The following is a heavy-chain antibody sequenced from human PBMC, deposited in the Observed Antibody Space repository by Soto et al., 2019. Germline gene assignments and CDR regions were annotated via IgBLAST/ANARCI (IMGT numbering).Heavy chain of an antibody. CDR2: IYYSGST. CDR3: AIDHDFWSGSYGMDV. V-gene: IGHV4-31*03. CDR1: GGSISSGGYY. D-gene: IGHD3-3*01. J-gene: IGHJ6*02. Sequence: SETLSLTCTVSGGSISSGGYYWSWIRQHPGKGLEWIGYIYYSGSTYYNPSLKSRVTISVDTSKNQFSLKLSSVTAADTAVYYCAIDHDFWSGSYGMDVWGQGTTVTV.